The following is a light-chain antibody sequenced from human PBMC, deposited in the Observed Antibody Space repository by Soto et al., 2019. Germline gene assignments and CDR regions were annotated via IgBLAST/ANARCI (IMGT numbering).Light chain of an antibody. CDR2: GAS. CDR3: QQYSSSLFT. Sequence: EIVLTQSPGTLSLSPGERATLSCRASQSVSSSYLAWYQQKPGQAPRLLIYGASSGASGIPDRFSGSGSGTDFTLTISRLEPEDFAVYYCQQYSSSLFTFGPGTKVDIK. CDR1: QSVSSSY. J-gene: IGKJ3*01. V-gene: IGKV3-20*01.